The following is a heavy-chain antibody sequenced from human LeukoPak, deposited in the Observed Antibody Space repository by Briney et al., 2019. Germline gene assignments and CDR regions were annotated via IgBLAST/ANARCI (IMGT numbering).Heavy chain of an antibody. D-gene: IGHD3-16*01. CDR3: AIFDFLFGEIDNWFDP. Sequence: GESLKISCKGYGYSFTIYWIGWVRQMPGKGLEWMGIIYPGDSDTRYSPSFQGQVTISADKSISTAYLQWSSLKASDTAMYYCAIFDFLFGEIDNWFDPWGQGTQVTVSS. CDR2: IYPGDSDT. J-gene: IGHJ5*02. CDR1: GYSFTIYW. V-gene: IGHV5-51*01.